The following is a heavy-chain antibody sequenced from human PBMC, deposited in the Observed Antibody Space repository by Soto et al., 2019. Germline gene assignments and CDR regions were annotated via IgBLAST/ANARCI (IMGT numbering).Heavy chain of an antibody. CDR3: AKEAYYDSRGFYTIVYYFDH. CDR1: GFIFSNYG. V-gene: IGHV3-30*18. J-gene: IGHJ4*02. Sequence: PGGSLRLPCSASGFIFSNYGMHWVRQAPGKGLEWVALISSDGSNKNYADSVKGRFTISRDNSKNTLYLQMNSLRAEDTAVYYCAKEAYYDSRGFYTIVYYFDHWGQGT. CDR2: ISSDGSNK. D-gene: IGHD3-22*01.